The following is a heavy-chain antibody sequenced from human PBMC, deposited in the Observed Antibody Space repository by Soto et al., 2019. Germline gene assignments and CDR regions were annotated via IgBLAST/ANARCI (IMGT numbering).Heavy chain of an antibody. CDR2: IYHSGST. CDR3: ARGNVVPLDY. Sequence: QLQLQESGLGLVKPSQTLSLTCAVSGGSISSGGYSWSWIRQPPGKGLEWIGYIYHSGSTYYNPSLKSRVTISVDRSKNQFSLKLSSVTAADTAVYYCARGNVVPLDYWGQGTLVTVSS. CDR1: GGSISSGGYS. J-gene: IGHJ4*02. D-gene: IGHD2-21*01. V-gene: IGHV4-30-2*01.